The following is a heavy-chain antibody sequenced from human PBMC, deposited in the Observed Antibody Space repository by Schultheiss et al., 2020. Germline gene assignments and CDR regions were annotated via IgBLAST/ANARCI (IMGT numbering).Heavy chain of an antibody. V-gene: IGHV4-34*01. CDR3: ARGWKNYYDSSGYSPFDY. CDR1: GGSFSGYY. D-gene: IGHD3-22*01. CDR2: INHSGST. Sequence: GSLRLSCAVYGGSFSGYYWSWIRQPPGKGLEWIGEINHSGSTNYNPSLKSRVTISVDTSKNQFSLKLSSVTAADTAVYYCARGWKNYYDSSGYSPFDYWGQGTLVTVSS. J-gene: IGHJ4*02.